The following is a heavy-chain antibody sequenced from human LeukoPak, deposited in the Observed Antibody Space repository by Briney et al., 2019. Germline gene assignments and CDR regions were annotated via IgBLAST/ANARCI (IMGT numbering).Heavy chain of an antibody. CDR1: GGSISSYY. CDR3: ARVLNYYGSGSYNWFDP. D-gene: IGHD3-10*01. J-gene: IGHJ5*02. Sequence: PSETLSLTCTVSGGSISSYYWSWIRQPPGKGLEWIGYIYYSGSTNYNPSLKSRVTISVDTSKNQFSLKLSSVTAADTAVYYCARVLNYYGSGSYNWFDPWSQGTLVAVSS. CDR2: IYYSGST. V-gene: IGHV4-59*01.